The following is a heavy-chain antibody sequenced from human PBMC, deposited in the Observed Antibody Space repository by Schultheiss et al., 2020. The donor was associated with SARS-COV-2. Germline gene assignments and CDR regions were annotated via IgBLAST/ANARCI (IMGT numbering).Heavy chain of an antibody. V-gene: IGHV3-30-3*01. CDR1: RLTFTTYS. D-gene: IGHD3-22*01. Sequence: GGSLRLSCAASRLTFTTYSMHWVRQAPGWGLEWVAVISYDGSNKYYADSVKGRFTISRDNSKNTLYLQMNSLRAEDTAVYYCARADYYDSSGYYQLPYYYGMDVWGQGTTVTVSS. J-gene: IGHJ6*02. CDR2: ISYDGSNK. CDR3: ARADYYDSSGYYQLPYYYGMDV.